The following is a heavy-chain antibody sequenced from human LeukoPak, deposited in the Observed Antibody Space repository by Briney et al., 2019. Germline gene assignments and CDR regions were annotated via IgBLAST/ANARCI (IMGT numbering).Heavy chain of an antibody. V-gene: IGHV1-69*05. CDR2: IIPIFGTA. Sequence: SVKVSCKASGGTFSSYAISWVRQAPGQGLEWMGRIIPIFGTANYALKFQGRVTITTDESTSTAYMELSSLTSADTAVYYCARVEEQWLVYNWFDPWGQGTLVTVSS. J-gene: IGHJ5*02. CDR3: ARVEEQWLVYNWFDP. CDR1: GGTFSSYA. D-gene: IGHD6-19*01.